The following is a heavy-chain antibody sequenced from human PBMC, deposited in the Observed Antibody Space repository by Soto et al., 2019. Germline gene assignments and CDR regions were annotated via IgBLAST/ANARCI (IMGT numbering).Heavy chain of an antibody. Sequence: GGSLRLSCTASGLTFGDYAMSWFRQAPGKGLEWVGFIRSKAYGGTTEYAASVKGRFTISRDDSKSIAYLQMNSLKTEDIALYYCTRDDYGDRYFDYWGQGTLVTVSS. CDR2: IRSKAYGGTT. CDR3: TRDDYGDRYFDY. CDR1: GLTFGDYA. J-gene: IGHJ4*02. D-gene: IGHD4-17*01. V-gene: IGHV3-49*03.